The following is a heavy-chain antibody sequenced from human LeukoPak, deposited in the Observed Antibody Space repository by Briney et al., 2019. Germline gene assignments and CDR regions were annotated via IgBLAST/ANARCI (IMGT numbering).Heavy chain of an antibody. CDR3: ARFSSIAAAFDY. J-gene: IGHJ4*02. V-gene: IGHV4-4*07. CDR2: IYTSVTT. D-gene: IGHD6-13*01. CDR1: GGSISNYY. Sequence: NPSETLSLTCTVSGGSISNYYWSWIRQPAGKGLEWIGRIYTSVTTHYNPSLKSRVTMSVDTSKNQFPLNLSSVTAADTAVYYCARFSSIAAAFDYWGLGTLVTVSS.